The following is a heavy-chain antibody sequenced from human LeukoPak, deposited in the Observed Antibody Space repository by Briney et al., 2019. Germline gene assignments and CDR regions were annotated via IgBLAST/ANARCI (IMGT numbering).Heavy chain of an antibody. CDR1: GGSTSSGSYY. Sequence: PSQSLSLTCTVAGGSTSSGSYYWSWTRQPAGKGLEWIGRIYTRGSTNYNPSLKSRVTISVDTSKNQFSLKLSSVTAADTAVYYCARQRAVCSSTSCYTGYYCYMDVWGKGTTVTVSS. V-gene: IGHV4-61*02. D-gene: IGHD2-2*02. J-gene: IGHJ6*03. CDR3: ARQRAVCSSTSCYTGYYCYMDV. CDR2: IYTRGST.